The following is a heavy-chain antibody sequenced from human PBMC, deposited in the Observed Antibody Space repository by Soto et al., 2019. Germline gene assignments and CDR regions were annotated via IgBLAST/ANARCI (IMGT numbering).Heavy chain of an antibody. D-gene: IGHD1-26*01. CDR2: ITGGSGFT. CDR1: GFTFSTFA. Sequence: EVQLLESGAGFVQPGGSLRLSCAASGFTFSTFAMNWVRQAPGKGLEWVSGITGGSGFTFYADSVKGRFTISRDDSENTLFLQMSSLRAEDTAKYYCAKSGPTNYFDFWGQGTLVTVSS. J-gene: IGHJ4*02. CDR3: AKSGPTNYFDF. V-gene: IGHV3-23*01.